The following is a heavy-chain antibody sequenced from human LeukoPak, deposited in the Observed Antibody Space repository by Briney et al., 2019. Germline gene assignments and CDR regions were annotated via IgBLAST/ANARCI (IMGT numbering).Heavy chain of an antibody. V-gene: IGHV3-30-3*01. D-gene: IGHD6-13*01. J-gene: IGHJ4*02. Sequence: GGSLRLSCAASGFTFSSYAMHWVCQAPGKGLEWVAVISYDGSNKYYADSVKGRFTISRDNSKNTLYLQMNSLRAEDTAVYYCATLAAAGTLVDYWGQGTLVTVSS. CDR1: GFTFSSYA. CDR2: ISYDGSNK. CDR3: ATLAAAGTLVDY.